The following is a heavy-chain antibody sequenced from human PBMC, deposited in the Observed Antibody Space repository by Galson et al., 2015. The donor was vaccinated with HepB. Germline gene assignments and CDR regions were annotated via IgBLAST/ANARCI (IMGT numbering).Heavy chain of an antibody. CDR1: GFTFSSYW. D-gene: IGHD2-2*01. CDR2: IKQDGSEK. J-gene: IGHJ5*02. Sequence: SLRLSCAASGFTFSSYWMSWVRQAPGKGLEWVANIKQDGSEKYYVDSVKGRFTISRDNAKNSLYLQMNSLRAEDTAVYYCARDGGRAQLLTNWFDPWGQGTLVTVSS. CDR3: ARDGGRAQLLTNWFDP. V-gene: IGHV3-7*01.